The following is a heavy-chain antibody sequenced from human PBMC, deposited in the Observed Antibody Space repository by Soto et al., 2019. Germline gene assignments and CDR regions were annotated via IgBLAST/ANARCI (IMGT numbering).Heavy chain of an antibody. J-gene: IGHJ6*03. CDR1: GGSISSSSYY. CDR2: IYYSGST. CDR3: ARPPPAVAGTRYYYYMDV. Sequence: SETLSLTCTVSGGSISSSSYYWGWIRQPPGKGLEWIGSIYYSGSTYYNPSLKSRVTISVDTSKNQFSLKLSSVTAADTAVYYCARPPPAVAGTRYYYYMDVWGKGTTVTVSS. V-gene: IGHV4-39*01. D-gene: IGHD6-19*01.